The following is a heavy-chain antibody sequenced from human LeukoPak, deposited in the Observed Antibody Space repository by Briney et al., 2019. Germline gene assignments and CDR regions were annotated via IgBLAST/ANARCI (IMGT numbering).Heavy chain of an antibody. J-gene: IGHJ3*02. D-gene: IGHD3-10*01. V-gene: IGHV4-4*07. CDR2: IYTRGSA. Sequence: SETLSLTCAVSVGSISSYYSSWIRQPAGKGLEKIGRIYTRGSANYNPSLNSRVTMSVDTSRNQFSLKLSSVTAADTGMYYCARDVSYYGSGYDAVDIWGQGKMVTVSS. CDR1: VGSISSYY. CDR3: ARDVSYYGSGYDAVDI.